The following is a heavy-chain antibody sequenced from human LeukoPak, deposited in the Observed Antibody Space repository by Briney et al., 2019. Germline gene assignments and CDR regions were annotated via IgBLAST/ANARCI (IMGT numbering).Heavy chain of an antibody. J-gene: IGHJ4*02. CDR3: ARDWTGYSSSWYKGDGGIY. CDR2: ISAYNGNT. CDR1: GYTFTNYG. Sequence: ASVKVSCKASGYTFTNYGINWVRQAAGQGLEWMGWISAYNGNTNYAQKLQGRVTMTTDTSTSTAYMELRSLRSDDTAVYYCARDWTGYSSSWYKGDGGIYWGQGTLVTVSS. D-gene: IGHD6-13*01. V-gene: IGHV1-18*01.